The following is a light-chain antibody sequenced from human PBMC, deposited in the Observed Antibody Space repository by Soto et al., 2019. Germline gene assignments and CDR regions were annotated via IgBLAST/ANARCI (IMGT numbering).Light chain of an antibody. Sequence: DIQMTQSPSTLSASVGDRVTITCRASQSISSWLAWYQQKPGKAPKLLIYKASSLESGVPSRFSSSGSGTECTLTISSLEPDDFATYYCQQYSSYSWTFGQGTKVEIK. CDR2: KAS. J-gene: IGKJ1*01. CDR3: QQYSSYSWT. CDR1: QSISSW. V-gene: IGKV1-5*03.